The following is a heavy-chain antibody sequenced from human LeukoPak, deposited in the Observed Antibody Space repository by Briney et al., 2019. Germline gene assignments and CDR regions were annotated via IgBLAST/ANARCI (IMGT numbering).Heavy chain of an antibody. Sequence: PGGSLRLSCAASGFTFSSYAMSWVRQAPGKGLEWVSAIVGGGGSTFYADSVKDRFTISRDNSKNTLYLRVNSLRAEDTAVYYCAKRDSSGLYYFDYWGQGTLVTVSS. CDR3: AKRDSSGLYYFDY. CDR1: GFTFSSYA. CDR2: IVGGGGST. J-gene: IGHJ4*02. D-gene: IGHD3-22*01. V-gene: IGHV3-23*01.